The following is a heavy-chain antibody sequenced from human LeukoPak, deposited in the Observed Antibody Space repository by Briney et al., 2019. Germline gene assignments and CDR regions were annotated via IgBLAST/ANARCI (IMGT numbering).Heavy chain of an antibody. CDR3: ARGNSYYDSSDYFPWESFQH. CDR1: GGSFSGHY. CDR2: INHSGST. D-gene: IGHD3-22*01. J-gene: IGHJ1*01. V-gene: IGHV4-34*01. Sequence: SETLSLTCAVYGGSFSGHYWSWIRQPPGKGLEWIGEINHSGSTNYNPSLKSRVTISVDTSKNQFSLNLSSVTAADTAVYYCARGNSYYDSSDYFPWESFQHWGQGTLVTVSS.